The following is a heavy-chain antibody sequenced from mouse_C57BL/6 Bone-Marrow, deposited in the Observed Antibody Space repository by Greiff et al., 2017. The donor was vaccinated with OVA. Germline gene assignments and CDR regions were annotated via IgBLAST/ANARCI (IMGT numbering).Heavy chain of an antibody. CDR2: IYPGDGDT. Sequence: VKLQESGPELVKPGASVKISCKASGYAFSSSWMNWVKQRPGKGLEWIGRIYPGDGDTNYNGKFKGKATLTADKSSSTAYMQLSSLTSEDSAVYFCAREDYYSNLYAMDYWGQGTSVTVSS. D-gene: IGHD2-5*01. V-gene: IGHV1-82*01. CDR1: GYAFSSSW. J-gene: IGHJ4*01. CDR3: AREDYYSNLYAMDY.